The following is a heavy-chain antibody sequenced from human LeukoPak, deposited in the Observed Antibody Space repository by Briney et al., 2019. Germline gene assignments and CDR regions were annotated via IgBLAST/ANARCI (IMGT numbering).Heavy chain of an antibody. V-gene: IGHV4-38-2*02. D-gene: IGHD2-2*02. CDR1: GYSIISGYS. Sequence: SETLSLTCTVSGYSIISGYSWEWIRQPPGKGLEWIGSFHYSGSTYYNPSLMSRVTISGDTSKNQFSLRLSSVTAADTAVYYCARAYRSSTSCYTEGWFDPWGQGTLVTVSS. CDR2: FHYSGST. J-gene: IGHJ5*02. CDR3: ARAYRSSTSCYTEGWFDP.